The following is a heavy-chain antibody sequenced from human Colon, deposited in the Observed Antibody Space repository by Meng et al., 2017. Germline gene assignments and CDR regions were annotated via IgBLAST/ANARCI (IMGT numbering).Heavy chain of an antibody. Sequence: EVQLVESGGGLVEPGGSLRLSCAASGLIFNNYRMNWVRQAPGKGLEWVSVIDYGGISTYYADSVKGRFTISRDNAKNSVSLQMNNLRAEDTAVYYCVREEYDPRDFWGQGTLVTVSS. J-gene: IGHJ4*02. CDR1: GLIFNNYR. CDR3: VREEYDPRDF. CDR2: IDYGGIST. D-gene: IGHD3-16*01. V-gene: IGHV3-21*01.